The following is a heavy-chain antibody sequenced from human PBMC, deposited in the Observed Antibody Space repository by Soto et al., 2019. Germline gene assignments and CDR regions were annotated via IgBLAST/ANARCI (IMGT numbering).Heavy chain of an antibody. CDR1: GYTFTNCG. D-gene: IGHD3-10*01. Sequence: QVPLMQSGAEVKKPGASVKVSCRASGYTFTNCGIAWVRQAPGQGLEWMGWISPYKGNTHYAQKFQGRVTMTTDTSTSTAYMELRSLRSDDTALYYCARDLDGSGSYYTDYWGQGTLVTVSS. V-gene: IGHV1-18*01. J-gene: IGHJ4*02. CDR3: ARDLDGSGSYYTDY. CDR2: ISPYKGNT.